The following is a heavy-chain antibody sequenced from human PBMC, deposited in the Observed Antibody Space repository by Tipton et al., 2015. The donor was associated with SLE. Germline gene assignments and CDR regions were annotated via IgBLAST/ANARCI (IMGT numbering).Heavy chain of an antibody. CDR1: GGSFSGYY. D-gene: IGHD6-19*01. Sequence: TLSLTCAVYGGSFSGYYWSWIRQPPGKGLEWIGYIYYSGSTNYNPSLKNRITISVDTSKNQFSLKLSSVTAADTAVYYCARDGRVAGFDYWGQGTLVTASS. J-gene: IGHJ4*02. CDR2: IYYSGST. CDR3: ARDGRVAGFDY. V-gene: IGHV4-59*01.